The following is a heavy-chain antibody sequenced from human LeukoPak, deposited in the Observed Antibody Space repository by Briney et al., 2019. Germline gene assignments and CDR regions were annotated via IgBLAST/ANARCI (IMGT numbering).Heavy chain of an antibody. V-gene: IGHV4-30-4*08. CDR2: IYYSGST. CDR1: GGSTSSGDYY. Sequence: SETLSLTCTVSGGSTSSGDYYWSWIRQPPGKGLEWIGYIYYSGSTYYNPSLKSRVTISVDTSKNQFSLKLSSVTAADTAVYYCARGLRYGDYYFDYWGQGTLVTVSS. D-gene: IGHD4-17*01. CDR3: ARGLRYGDYYFDY. J-gene: IGHJ4*02.